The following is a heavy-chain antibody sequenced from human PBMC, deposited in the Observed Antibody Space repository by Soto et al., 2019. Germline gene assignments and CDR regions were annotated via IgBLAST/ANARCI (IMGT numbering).Heavy chain of an antibody. CDR1: GGSISSGGYY. V-gene: IGHV4-31*03. D-gene: IGHD2-2*01. J-gene: IGHJ5*02. Sequence: QVQLQESGPGLVKPSQTLSLTCTVSGGSISSGGYYWSWIRQHPGKGLEWIGYIYYSGSTYYNPSLKSRVTRSVDTAKNQFAPKLSSVTAADTAVYYCARVVEDIVVVPAAPNWFGPWGQGTLVPVSS. CDR2: IYYSGST. CDR3: ARVVEDIVVVPAAPNWFGP.